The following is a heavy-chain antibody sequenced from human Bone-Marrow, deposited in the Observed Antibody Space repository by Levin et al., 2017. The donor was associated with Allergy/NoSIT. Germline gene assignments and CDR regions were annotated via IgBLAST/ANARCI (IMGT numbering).Heavy chain of an antibody. Sequence: GESLKISCAASGFTFSNYGFHWVRQAPGKGLEWVSSISSRGTYIYYAASVKGRFTISRDNARNSLYLQMSSLTADDTAVYYCARARGGNSGCFDYWGQGTLVTVSS. CDR1: GFTFSNYG. J-gene: IGHJ4*02. CDR3: ARARGGNSGCFDY. D-gene: IGHD5-12*01. CDR2: ISSRGTYI. V-gene: IGHV3-21*01.